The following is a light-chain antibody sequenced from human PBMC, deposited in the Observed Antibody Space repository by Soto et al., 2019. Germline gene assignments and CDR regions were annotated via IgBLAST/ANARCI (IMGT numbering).Light chain of an antibody. Sequence: QAVVTQEPSLTVSPGGTVTLTCGSSTVAVTNGHYPYWFQQKPGQAPRTLIYDTTNRHSWTPARFSGSLLGGKAALTLSGAQPEDEAEYYCLLSYNGPYVFGTGTKVTAL. CDR2: DTT. CDR1: TVAVTNGHY. J-gene: IGLJ1*01. CDR3: LLSYNGPYV. V-gene: IGLV7-46*01.